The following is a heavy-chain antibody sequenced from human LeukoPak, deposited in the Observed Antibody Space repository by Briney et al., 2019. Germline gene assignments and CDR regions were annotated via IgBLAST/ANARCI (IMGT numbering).Heavy chain of an antibody. CDR3: ARDPYSGKYGAFDI. J-gene: IGHJ3*02. D-gene: IGHD1-26*01. CDR1: GFSFSTSS. V-gene: IGHV3-7*01. CDR2: IKEDGSGK. Sequence: GGSLRLSCVASGFSFSTSSMTWVRQSPGKGLEWLANIKEDGSGKVYVDSVKGRFTISRDNAKNSLYLQMNTLRVDDSAVYYCARDPYSGKYGAFDIWGQGAMVTISS.